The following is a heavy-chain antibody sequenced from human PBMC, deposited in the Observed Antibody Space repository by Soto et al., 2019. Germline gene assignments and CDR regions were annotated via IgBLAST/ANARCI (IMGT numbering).Heavy chain of an antibody. J-gene: IGHJ4*02. CDR1: GFTFSSHT. Sequence: EVDLVESGGGLAKPGGALRLSCTDSGFTFSSHTMNWVRQSPGKGLEWVSSISATGSDIYYGDSVMGRFTFSRDNDKNSLYLQLNNLRVEDTAVYYCARGYDVVRVPVAIRVGYFDHWGQGTVVTVSS. D-gene: IGHD3-16*01. CDR3: ARGYDVVRVPVAIRVGYFDH. V-gene: IGHV3-21*01. CDR2: ISATGSDI.